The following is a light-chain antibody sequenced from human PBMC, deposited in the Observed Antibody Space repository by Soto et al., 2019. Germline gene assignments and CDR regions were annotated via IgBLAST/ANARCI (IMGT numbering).Light chain of an antibody. CDR3: QQDYNNPPT. J-gene: IGKJ1*01. CDR1: QGIRND. Sequence: AIQMTQSPSSLSASVGDRVTITCRASQGIRNDLVWYHQKRGKAPKLLIYAASSLQTGVPSRFSGSGSGTNFTLTISSLQPEDFATYYCQQDYNNPPTFGQGTKVEIK. CDR2: AAS. V-gene: IGKV1-6*01.